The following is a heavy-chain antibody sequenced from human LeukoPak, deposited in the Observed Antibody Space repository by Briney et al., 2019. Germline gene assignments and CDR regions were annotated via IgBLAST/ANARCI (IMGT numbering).Heavy chain of an antibody. V-gene: IGHV4-30-2*01. D-gene: IGHD3-16*01. CDR2: IYHSGST. CDR1: GGSISSGGYS. Sequence: ASQTLSLTCAVSGGSISSGGYSWSWIRQPPGKGLEWIGYIYHSGSTYYNPSLKSRVTISVDTSKNQFSLKLSSVTAADTAVYYCARDLGGFDYWGQGTLVTVSS. J-gene: IGHJ4*02. CDR3: ARDLGGFDY.